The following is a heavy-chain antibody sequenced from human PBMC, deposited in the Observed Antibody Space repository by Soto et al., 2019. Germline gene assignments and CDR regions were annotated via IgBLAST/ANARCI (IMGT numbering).Heavy chain of an antibody. J-gene: IGHJ3*02. D-gene: IGHD3-10*01. CDR2: ISGSGGST. V-gene: IGHV3-23*01. CDR1: GFTFSSYA. CDR3: ATGETPYXXXXGSYYGGDAFDI. Sequence: EVQLLESGGGLVQPGGSLRLSCAASGFTFSSYAMSWVRQAPGKGLEWVSAISGSGGSTYYADSVKGRFTISRDNSKNTLYLQMNSLRAEDTAVYYCATGETPYXXXXGSYYGGDAFDIWGQGTMVTVSS.